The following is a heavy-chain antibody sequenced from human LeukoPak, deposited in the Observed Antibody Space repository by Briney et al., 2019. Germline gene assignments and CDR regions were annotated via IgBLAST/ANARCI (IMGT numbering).Heavy chain of an antibody. D-gene: IGHD1-26*01. CDR2: ISGSGGST. CDR1: GFTFSSYA. Sequence: GGSLRLSCAASGFTFSSYAMSWVRQAPGKGLEWVSAISGSGGSTYYADSVKGRFTISRDNSKNTLYLQMNSLRAEDTAVYYCARQMGATTNYFDYWGQGTLVTVSS. J-gene: IGHJ4*02. CDR3: ARQMGATTNYFDY. V-gene: IGHV3-23*01.